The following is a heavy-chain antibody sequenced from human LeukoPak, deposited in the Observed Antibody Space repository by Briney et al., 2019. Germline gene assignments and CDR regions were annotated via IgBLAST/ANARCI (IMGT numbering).Heavy chain of an antibody. V-gene: IGHV3-53*01. CDR3: ARGDYPRGFDP. J-gene: IGHJ5*02. D-gene: IGHD4/OR15-4a*01. CDR1: GFTVSSNY. Sequence: GGSLRLSCAASGFTVSSNYMSWVRQAPGKGLEWVSVIYSGGSTYYADSVKGRFTISRDNSKNTLYLQMNSLRAEDTAVYHCARGDYPRGFDPWGQGTLVTVSS. CDR2: IYSGGST.